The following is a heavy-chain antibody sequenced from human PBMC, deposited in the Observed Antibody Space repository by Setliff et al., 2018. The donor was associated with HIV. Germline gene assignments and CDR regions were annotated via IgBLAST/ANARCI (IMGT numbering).Heavy chain of an antibody. CDR3: ARGGDYYDSTGARAGFDF. V-gene: IGHV4-4*02. CDR2: IYHNGIT. CDR1: GDSVTSRNW. J-gene: IGHJ3*01. Sequence: PSETLSLTCAVSGDSVTSRNWWSWVRQAPGKGLDWIGEIYHNGITNYNPSLKSRLIMSLDKSKNEISLKLSSVTAADTAAYYCARGGDYYDSTGARAGFDFWGQGTMVTVS. D-gene: IGHD3-22*01.